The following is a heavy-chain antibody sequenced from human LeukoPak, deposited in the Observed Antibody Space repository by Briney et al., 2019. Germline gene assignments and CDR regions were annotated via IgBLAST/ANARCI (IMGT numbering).Heavy chain of an antibody. CDR1: GGSFSGYY. CDR3: APFGGCYYGMDV. D-gene: IGHD3-10*01. J-gene: IGHJ6*02. Sequence: SETLSLTCAVYGGSFSGYYWSWIRQPPGKGLEWIGEINHSGSTNYNPSLKSRVTISVDTSKNQFSLKLSSVTAADTAVYYCAPFGGCYYGMDVWGQGTTVTVSS. V-gene: IGHV4-34*01. CDR2: INHSGST.